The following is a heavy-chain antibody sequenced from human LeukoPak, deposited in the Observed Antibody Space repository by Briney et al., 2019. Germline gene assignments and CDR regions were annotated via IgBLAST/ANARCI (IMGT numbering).Heavy chain of an antibody. CDR3: ATDLYSSSSGVGY. Sequence: PGGSLRLSCAACGVTFSSYWMNWARQAPGKGLEWVASINHNGNVNYYVDSVKGRFTISRDNAKNSLHLQMSNLRAEDTAVYYCATDLYSSSSGVGYWGQGTLVTVSS. CDR1: GVTFSSYW. J-gene: IGHJ4*02. D-gene: IGHD6-6*01. CDR2: INHNGNVN. V-gene: IGHV3-7*03.